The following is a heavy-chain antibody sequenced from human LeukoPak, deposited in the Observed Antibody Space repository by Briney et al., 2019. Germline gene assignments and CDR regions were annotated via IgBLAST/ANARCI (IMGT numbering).Heavy chain of an antibody. V-gene: IGHV4-34*01. CDR3: ARGGWGYYDSSGYCDY. J-gene: IGHJ4*02. CDR2: INHSGST. D-gene: IGHD3-22*01. Sequence: SETLSLTCAVYGGSFSGYYWSWIRQPPGKGLEWIGEINHSGSTNYNPSLKSRVTISVDTSKNQFSLKLSSVTPPDTAVYYCARGGWGYYDSSGYCDYWGQGTLVTVSS. CDR1: GGSFSGYY.